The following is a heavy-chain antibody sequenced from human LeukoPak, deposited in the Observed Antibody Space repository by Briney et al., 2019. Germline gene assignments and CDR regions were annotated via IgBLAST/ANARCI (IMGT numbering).Heavy chain of an antibody. J-gene: IGHJ4*02. CDR2: INPNSGGT. V-gene: IGHV1-2*06. Sequence: ASVKVSCRASGYTFTGYYMHWVRQAPGQGLEWMGRINPNSGGTNYAQKFQGRVTMTRDTSISTAYMELSRLRSDDTAVYYCAGPGAYDYVWGSYDYWGQETLVTVSS. CDR1: GYTFTGYY. CDR3: AGPGAYDYVWGSYDY. D-gene: IGHD3-16*01.